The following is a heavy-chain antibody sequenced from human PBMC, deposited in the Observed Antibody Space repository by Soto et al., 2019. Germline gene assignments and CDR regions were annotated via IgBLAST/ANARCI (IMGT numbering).Heavy chain of an antibody. CDR3: ATDLGGCSAGSCRYNWLYS. CDR2: IIPFYGTA. D-gene: IGHD2-15*01. Sequence: QVQLVQSGAEVKKPGSSVKVSCKASRDTFTNYAISWVRQAPGQGREWMGGIIPFYGTAHYAQKFQDRVTIIADTSTSTADMELSSLRPEDTAVYYCATDLGGCSAGSCRYNWLYSWGQGTLVTVSS. V-gene: IGHV1-69*06. J-gene: IGHJ5*01. CDR1: RDTFTNYA.